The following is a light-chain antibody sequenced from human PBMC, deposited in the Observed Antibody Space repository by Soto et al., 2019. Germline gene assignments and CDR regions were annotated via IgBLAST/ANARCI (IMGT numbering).Light chain of an antibody. CDR2: TAS. J-gene: IGKJ5*01. CDR1: QGISSY. Sequence: DIQLTQSPSFLSASVGDRVTITCRASQGISSYLAWYQQKPGKAPNLRIHTASNVQSGGPSRFSGSGSGTEFTLTISSLQPEDFANYYCQHRNSSTINFGPGTRLDSK. CDR3: QHRNSSTIN. V-gene: IGKV1-9*01.